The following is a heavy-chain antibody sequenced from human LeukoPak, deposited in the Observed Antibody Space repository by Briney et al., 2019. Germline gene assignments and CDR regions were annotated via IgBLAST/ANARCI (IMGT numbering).Heavy chain of an antibody. CDR3: ARVSSSSWYGYFDS. CDR1: GFTFSNYA. D-gene: IGHD6-13*01. J-gene: IGHJ4*02. CDR2: ISYDGYQK. Sequence: GGSLGLSCAASGFTFSNYALYWDRQAPGKGLDWVAVISYDGYQKDYVDSVKGRFTISRDNSENTLYLQMNSLRAEDTAVYFCARVSSSSWYGYFDSWGQGTLVTVSS. V-gene: IGHV3-30-3*01.